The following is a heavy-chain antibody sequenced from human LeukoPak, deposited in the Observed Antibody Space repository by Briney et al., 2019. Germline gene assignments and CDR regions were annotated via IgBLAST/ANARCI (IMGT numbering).Heavy chain of an antibody. CDR3: ARSGRLALYYYYGMDV. J-gene: IGHJ6*02. Sequence: ASVKVSCKASGYTFTSYDINWVRQATGQGLEWMGWMNPNGGNTGYAQKFQGRVTMTRNTSISTAYMELSSLRSEDTAVYYCARSGRLALYYYYGMDVWGQGTTVTVSS. V-gene: IGHV1-8*01. CDR2: MNPNGGNT. D-gene: IGHD3-10*01. CDR1: GYTFTSYD.